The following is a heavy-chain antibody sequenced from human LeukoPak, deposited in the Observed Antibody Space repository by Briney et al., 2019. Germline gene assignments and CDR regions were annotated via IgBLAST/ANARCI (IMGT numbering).Heavy chain of an antibody. J-gene: IGHJ4*02. Sequence: PSETLSLTCAVYGGSFSGYYWSWIRQPPGKGLEWIGEINHSGSTNYNPSHKSRVTISVDTSKNQFSLKLSSVTAADTAVYYCARGLSMTTVTPFDHWGQGTLVTVSS. V-gene: IGHV4-34*01. CDR2: INHSGST. D-gene: IGHD4-17*01. CDR1: GGSFSGYY. CDR3: ARGLSMTTVTPFDH.